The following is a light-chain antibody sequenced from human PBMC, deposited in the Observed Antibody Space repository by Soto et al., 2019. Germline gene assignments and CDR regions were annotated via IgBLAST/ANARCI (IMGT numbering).Light chain of an antibody. V-gene: IGKV1-12*01. CDR1: QGISSW. CDR3: QQANSFPLT. CDR2: AAS. Sequence: DLQMTQSPSTLSASVGDRVTITCRASQGISSWLARYQQKPGKAPKLLIYAASSLQSGVPSRFSGSGSGTDFTLTISSLQPEDFATYYCQQANSFPLTFGGGTKVDIK. J-gene: IGKJ4*01.